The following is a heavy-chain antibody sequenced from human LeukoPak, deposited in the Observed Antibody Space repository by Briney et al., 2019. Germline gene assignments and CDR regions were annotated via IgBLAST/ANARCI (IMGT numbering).Heavy chain of an antibody. CDR1: GGSISSGGYY. J-gene: IGHJ5*02. CDR2: IYYSGST. Sequence: PSETLSLTCTVSGGSISSGGYYWSWIRQHPGKGLEWIGYIYYSGSTYYNPSLKSRVTISVDTSKNQFSLKLSSVTAADTAVYYCARDRGVDDILTGYYPGNWFDPWGQGTLVTVSS. D-gene: IGHD3-9*01. CDR3: ARDRGVDDILTGYYPGNWFDP. V-gene: IGHV4-31*03.